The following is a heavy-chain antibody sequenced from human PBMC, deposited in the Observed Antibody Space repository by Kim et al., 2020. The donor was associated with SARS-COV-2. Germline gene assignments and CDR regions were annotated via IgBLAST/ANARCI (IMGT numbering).Heavy chain of an antibody. CDR2: FYTSGST. Sequence: SETLSLTCTVSGGSISSGSYYWSWIRQPAGKGLEWIGRFYTSGSTNYNPSLKSRVTISVDTSKNQFSLKLSSVTAADTAVYYCARGTQFDYGDERPFDYWGQGTLVTVSP. D-gene: IGHD4-17*01. J-gene: IGHJ4*02. V-gene: IGHV4-61*02. CDR1: GGSISSGSYY. CDR3: ARGTQFDYGDERPFDY.